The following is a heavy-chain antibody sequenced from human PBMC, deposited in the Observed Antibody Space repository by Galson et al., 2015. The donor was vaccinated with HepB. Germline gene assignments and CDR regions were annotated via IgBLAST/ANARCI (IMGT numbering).Heavy chain of an antibody. D-gene: IGHD6-13*01. J-gene: IGHJ5*02. CDR1: GFSLRTSGMC. CDR2: IDWDDDK. CDR3: ARSIAVAGYGWFDP. V-gene: IGHV2-70*01. Sequence: PALVKPTQTLTLTCTFSGFSLRTSGMCVNWIRQPPGRALEWLALIDWDDDKYCSTSLKTRLTISKDTSKNQVVLTMTNMDPVDTATYYCARSIAVAGYGWFDPWGQGTPVTVSS.